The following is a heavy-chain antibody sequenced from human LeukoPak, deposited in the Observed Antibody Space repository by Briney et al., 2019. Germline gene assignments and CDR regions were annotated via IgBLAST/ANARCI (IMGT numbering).Heavy chain of an antibody. J-gene: IGHJ4*02. CDR1: GGSFSGYY. Sequence: SETLSLTCAVYGGSFSGYYWIWIRQPPGKGLEWIGNVYYSGGTNYNPSLKSRLTISVDTSTNQFSLKLSSVTAADTAVYYCARGGSYGYYWGQGTLVTVSS. D-gene: IGHD5-18*01. CDR3: ARGGSYGYY. CDR2: VYYSGGT. V-gene: IGHV4-59*01.